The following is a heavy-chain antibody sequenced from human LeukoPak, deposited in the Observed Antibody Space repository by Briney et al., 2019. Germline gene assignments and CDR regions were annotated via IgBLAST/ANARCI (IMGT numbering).Heavy chain of an antibody. CDR3: AKAYNYGSGSYYSFFDN. Sequence: PGGSLRLPRAAPLFNLSSYAITWVRPAPGKGLEWVSTIYPSGGDTYYADSVRGRFTISRDNSKKTLYLQIDSLRAEDTAVYYCAKAYNYGSGSYYSFFDNWGQGTLVTVSS. J-gene: IGHJ4*02. D-gene: IGHD3-10*01. CDR1: LFNLSSYA. V-gene: IGHV3-23*01. CDR2: IYPSGGDT.